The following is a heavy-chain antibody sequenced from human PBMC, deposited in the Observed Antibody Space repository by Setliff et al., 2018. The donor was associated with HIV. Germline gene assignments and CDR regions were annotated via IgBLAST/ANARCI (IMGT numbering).Heavy chain of an antibody. D-gene: IGHD1-1*01. Sequence: SETLSLTCTVLGDFISSSSYYWTWIRQPPGKGLEWIGSFYTTGNVYSPSFKSRVSISIDTAKTQLSLRLTSLSAADTAVYYCARFPHEREPKTWGQGTLVTVSS. CDR3: ARFPHEREPKT. CDR1: GDFISSSSYY. CDR2: FYTTGN. J-gene: IGHJ1*01. V-gene: IGHV4-39*01.